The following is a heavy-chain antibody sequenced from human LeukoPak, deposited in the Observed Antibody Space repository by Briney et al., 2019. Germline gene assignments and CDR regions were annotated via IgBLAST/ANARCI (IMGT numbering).Heavy chain of an antibody. CDR1: GFTFSNAW. D-gene: IGHD3-16*01. CDR2: IKRKTDGGTT. CDR3: TTAVRITGFDS. Sequence: GGSLRLSCATSGFTFSNAWMTWVRQAPGKGLEWAGLIKRKTDGGTTDYAAPVKGRFTVSRDDSINTLYLQMNSLKTEDTGVSYCTTAVRITGFDSWGQGALVTVSS. V-gene: IGHV3-15*01. J-gene: IGHJ5*01.